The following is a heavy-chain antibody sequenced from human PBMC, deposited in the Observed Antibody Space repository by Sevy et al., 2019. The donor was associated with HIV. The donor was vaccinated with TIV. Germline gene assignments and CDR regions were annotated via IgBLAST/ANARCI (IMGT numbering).Heavy chain of an antibody. Sequence: SESLSLTCTVSGGSISSYYWSWIRQPPGKGLEWIGYIYYSGSTNYNPSLKSRVTISVDTSKNQFSLKLSSVTAADTAVYYCARDRRDGYNSYYYYGMDVWGQGTTVTVSS. CDR2: IYYSGST. V-gene: IGHV4-59*13. J-gene: IGHJ6*02. CDR3: ARDRRDGYNSYYYYGMDV. CDR1: GGSISSYY. D-gene: IGHD5-12*01.